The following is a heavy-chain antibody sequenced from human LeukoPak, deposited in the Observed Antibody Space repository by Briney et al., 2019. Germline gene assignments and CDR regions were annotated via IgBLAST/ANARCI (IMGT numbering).Heavy chain of an antibody. CDR2: IKQDGSEK. Sequence: GGSLRLFCAASGFTFSSYWMSWVRQAPGKGLEWVANIKQDGSEKYYVDSVKGRFTISRDNAKNSLYLQMNSLRAEDTAVYYCARDRTPTILDSSGHTDYWGQGTLVTVSS. D-gene: IGHD3-22*01. CDR3: ARDRTPTILDSSGHTDY. V-gene: IGHV3-7*03. J-gene: IGHJ4*02. CDR1: GFTFSSYW.